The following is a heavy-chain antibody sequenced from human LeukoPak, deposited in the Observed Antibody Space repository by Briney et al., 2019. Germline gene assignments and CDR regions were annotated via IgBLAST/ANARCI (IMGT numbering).Heavy chain of an antibody. Sequence: ASVKGSCKASGYTFTNYYMHRVRQAPGQGLEWMGWINPNSGGTNFAQKFQGRVTMTRDTSISTAYMELSRLRSDDTAVYYCAGLSGSYYENWFDPWGQGTLVTVSS. CDR1: GYTFTNYY. CDR3: AGLSGSYYENWFDP. CDR2: INPNSGGT. J-gene: IGHJ5*02. V-gene: IGHV1-2*02. D-gene: IGHD3-10*01.